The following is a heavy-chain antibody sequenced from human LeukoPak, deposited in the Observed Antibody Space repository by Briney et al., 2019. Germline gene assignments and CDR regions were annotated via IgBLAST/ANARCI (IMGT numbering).Heavy chain of an antibody. D-gene: IGHD6-19*01. Sequence: GRSLSLSCTASGFTFSNCGMHWVRQAPGKRLEGVAVFSYDGSDIYYGDSVKGRFTISRDISKNTLYLQMNSLRAEDTAVYYCVKEQSSGGYRVADYWGQGTLVTVSS. V-gene: IGHV3-30*18. CDR3: VKEQSSGGYRVADY. J-gene: IGHJ4*02. CDR1: GFTFSNCG. CDR2: FSYDGSDI.